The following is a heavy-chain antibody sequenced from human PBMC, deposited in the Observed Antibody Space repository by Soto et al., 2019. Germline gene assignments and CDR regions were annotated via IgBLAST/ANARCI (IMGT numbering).Heavy chain of an antibody. V-gene: IGHV3-11*06. CDR2: ISTGSDYT. D-gene: IGHD6-13*01. Sequence: RLSCAASGFTFSDYYMTWIRQAPGKGLEWISYISTGSDYTNYADSVKGRFTISRDNAKSSLYLQMNTPRAEDTAVYYCARDRDLSSSWSFDYWGQGILVTVSS. CDR3: ARDRDLSSSWSFDY. J-gene: IGHJ4*02. CDR1: GFTFSDYY.